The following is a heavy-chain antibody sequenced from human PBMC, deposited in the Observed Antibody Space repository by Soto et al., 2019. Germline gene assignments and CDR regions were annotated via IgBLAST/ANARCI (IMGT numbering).Heavy chain of an antibody. V-gene: IGHV3-7*03. Sequence: GGCLRISCAASGFTFSNYWMSWVRQAPGKGLEWVANIKVDGSAKYYVDSVKGRFTISRDNAKNSLYLQMNSLRGEDTAVYYCARGHSNSTNWFDPWGQGTLVTVSS. D-gene: IGHD6-6*01. J-gene: IGHJ5*02. CDR1: GFTFSNYW. CDR2: IKVDGSAK. CDR3: ARGHSNSTNWFDP.